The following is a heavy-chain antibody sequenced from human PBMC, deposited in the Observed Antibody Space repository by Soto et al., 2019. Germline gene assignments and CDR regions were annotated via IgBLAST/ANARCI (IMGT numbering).Heavy chain of an antibody. V-gene: IGHV4-31*03. CDR1: GGSISSGGYY. CDR3: ARGAIVSGDFDY. CDR2: IYYSGST. D-gene: IGHD3-22*01. J-gene: IGHJ4*02. Sequence: QVQLQESGPGLVKHSQTLSLTCTVSGGSISSGGYYWSWIRQHPGKGLEWIGYIYYSGSTYYNPSLKSRVTISVDTSKNQFSLKLSSVTAADTAVYYCARGAIVSGDFDYWGQGTLVTVSS.